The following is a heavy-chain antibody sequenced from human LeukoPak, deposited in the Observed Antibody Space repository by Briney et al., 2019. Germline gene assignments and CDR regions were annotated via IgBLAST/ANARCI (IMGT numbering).Heavy chain of an antibody. D-gene: IGHD3-22*01. V-gene: IGHV1-18*01. CDR2: ISAYNGNT. CDR1: GYTFTSYG. J-gene: IGHJ4*02. CDR3: ARVPSFYYDSGGYHDY. Sequence: GASVKVSCKASGYTFTSYGISWVRQAPGQGLEWMGWISAYNGNTNYAQKLQGRVTMTTDTSTSTAYMELRSLRSDDTAVYYCARVPSFYYDSGGYHDYWGQGTLVTVSS.